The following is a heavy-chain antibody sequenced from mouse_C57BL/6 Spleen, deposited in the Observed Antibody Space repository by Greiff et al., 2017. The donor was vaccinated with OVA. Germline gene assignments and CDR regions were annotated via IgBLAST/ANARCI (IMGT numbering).Heavy chain of an antibody. CDR1: GYTFTSYW. V-gene: IGHV1-50*01. D-gene: IGHD1-1*01. CDR3: ARKGDYYGSSLYAMDY. Sequence: QVQLQQPGAELVKPGASVKLSCKASGYTFTSYWMQWVKQRPGQGLEWIGEIDPSDSYTNYNQKFKGKATLTVDTSSSTAYMQLSSLTSEDSAVYYCARKGDYYGSSLYAMDYWGQGTSVTVSS. CDR2: IDPSDSYT. J-gene: IGHJ4*01.